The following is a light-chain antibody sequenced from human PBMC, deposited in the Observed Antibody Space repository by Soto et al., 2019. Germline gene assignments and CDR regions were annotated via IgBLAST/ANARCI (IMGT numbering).Light chain of an antibody. CDR2: DAS. CDR3: QQRSNWPLT. Sequence: EIVLTQSPATLSLSPGERATLSCRASQSVSSYLAWYQHKPGQAPRLLIYDASNRATGIPARFSGSVSGTDFPLTISCRGPEDFAVYYCQQRSNWPLTFGGGTKVEIK. CDR1: QSVSSY. J-gene: IGKJ4*01. V-gene: IGKV3-11*01.